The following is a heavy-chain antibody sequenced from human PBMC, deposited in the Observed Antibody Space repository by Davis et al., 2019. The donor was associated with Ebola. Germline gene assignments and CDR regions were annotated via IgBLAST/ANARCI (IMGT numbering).Heavy chain of an antibody. CDR3: ARGGIPGTTWGYYFDY. CDR1: GYTFTSAY. Sequence: ASVKVSCKASGYTFTSAYIHWVRQAPGQGLEWMGVVNPSTGGTSYAQKFQGRVTMTRDTSTTTVYLDLSSLLSEDTAVYYCARGGIPGTTWGYYFDYWGQGALVTVSS. V-gene: IGHV1-46*01. D-gene: IGHD1-7*01. J-gene: IGHJ4*02. CDR2: VNPSTGGT.